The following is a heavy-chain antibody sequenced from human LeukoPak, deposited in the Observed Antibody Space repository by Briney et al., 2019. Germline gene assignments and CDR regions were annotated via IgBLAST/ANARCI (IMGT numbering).Heavy chain of an antibody. V-gene: IGHV3-48*03. CDR1: GFTFSSYE. J-gene: IGHJ4*02. CDR3: AKEYFDWFVDY. Sequence: GGSLRLSCAASGFTFSSYEMNWVRQAPGKGLEWVSYISSSGRTVYYADSVKGRFTISRDNAKNSLYLQMNSLRAEDTAVYYCAKEYFDWFVDYWGQGTLVTVSS. CDR2: ISSSGRTV. D-gene: IGHD3-9*01.